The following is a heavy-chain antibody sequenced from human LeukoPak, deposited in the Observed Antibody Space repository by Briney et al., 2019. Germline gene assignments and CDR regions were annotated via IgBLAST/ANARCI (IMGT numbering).Heavy chain of an antibody. J-gene: IGHJ4*02. D-gene: IGHD1-1*01. CDR3: ARNVNHWNHVDC. V-gene: IGHV3-33*01. CDR2: IYNDGSQE. CDR1: GFTFSSYG. Sequence: GGSLRLSCTASGFTFSSYGMHWVRQAPGKGLEWVTFIYNDGSQEYYADSVKGRFSISRDSSKNTLYLQMNSLRDEDTAIYYCARNVNHWNHVDCWGQGTLVTVSS.